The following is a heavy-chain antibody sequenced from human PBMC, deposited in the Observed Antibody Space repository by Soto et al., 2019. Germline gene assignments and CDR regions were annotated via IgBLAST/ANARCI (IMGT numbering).Heavy chain of an antibody. Sequence: EVQLLESGGGLVQPGGSLRISCAASGFTFSSYAMSWVRQAPGKGLEWVSAISGSGGSTYYADSVKGRFTISRDNSKNTLYLQMNSLRAEDTAVYYCAKDLSGGTTVTTFFNYYYMDVWGKGTTVTVSS. J-gene: IGHJ6*03. D-gene: IGHD4-17*01. CDR3: AKDLSGGTTVTTFFNYYYMDV. CDR2: ISGSGGST. CDR1: GFTFSSYA. V-gene: IGHV3-23*01.